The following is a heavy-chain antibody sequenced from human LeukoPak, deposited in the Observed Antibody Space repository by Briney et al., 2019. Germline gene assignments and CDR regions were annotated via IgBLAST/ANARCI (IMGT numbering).Heavy chain of an antibody. CDR1: GGSFSGYY. V-gene: IGHV4-34*01. J-gene: IGHJ4*02. CDR2: INHSGST. D-gene: IGHD2-2*01. CDR3: ARVSSPTIVVVPAAIGRYFDY. Sequence: SETLSLTCAVYGGSFSGYYWSCIRQPPGKGLEWRGEINHSGSTNYNPSLKSPVTISIDTSKNQFSLTLSSVTAADTAVYYCARVSSPTIVVVPAAIGRYFDYWGQGTLVTVSS.